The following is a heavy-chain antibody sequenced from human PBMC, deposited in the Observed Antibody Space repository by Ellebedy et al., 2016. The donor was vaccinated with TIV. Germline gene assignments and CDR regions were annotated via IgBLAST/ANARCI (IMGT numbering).Heavy chain of an antibody. D-gene: IGHD4-17*01. V-gene: IGHV1-8*02. CDR3: ARGHGDYVNWFDP. J-gene: IGHJ5*02. Sequence: ASVKVSCKASGGTFSSYAISWVRQAPGQGLEWMGWINPNSGGTNYAQKFQGWVTMTRNTSISTAYMELSSLRSEDTAVYYCARGHGDYVNWFDPWGQGTLVTVSS. CDR2: INPNSGGT. CDR1: GGTFSSYA.